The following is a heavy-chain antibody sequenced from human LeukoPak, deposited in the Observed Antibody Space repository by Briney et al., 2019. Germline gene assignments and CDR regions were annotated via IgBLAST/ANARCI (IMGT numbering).Heavy chain of an antibody. V-gene: IGHV3-30*02. D-gene: IGHD2-2*02. CDR2: IWYGGSNK. CDR3: AKDGGPLQDIVVVPAAIRPYYYYMDV. Sequence: PGGSLRLSCAASGFIFGSYGMYWVRQAPGKGLEWVAVIWYGGSNKYYADSVKGRFTISRDNSKNTLYLQMNSLRAEDTAVYYCAKDGGPLQDIVVVPAAIRPYYYYMDVWGKGTTVTVSS. CDR1: GFIFGSYG. J-gene: IGHJ6*03.